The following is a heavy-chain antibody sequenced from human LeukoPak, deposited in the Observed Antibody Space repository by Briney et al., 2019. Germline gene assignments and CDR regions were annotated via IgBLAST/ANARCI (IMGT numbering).Heavy chain of an antibody. Sequence: GGSLRLSCAASGFTFSSYAMSWVRQAPGKGLEWVSAISGSGGSTYYADSVKGRFTISRDNSKNTLYLQMNSLRAEVTAVYYCAKDRGYCSSTSCYQGLFLDVWGQGTTVTVSS. CDR3: AKDRGYCSSTSCYQGLFLDV. J-gene: IGHJ6*02. D-gene: IGHD2-2*01. CDR1: GFTFSSYA. CDR2: ISGSGGST. V-gene: IGHV3-23*01.